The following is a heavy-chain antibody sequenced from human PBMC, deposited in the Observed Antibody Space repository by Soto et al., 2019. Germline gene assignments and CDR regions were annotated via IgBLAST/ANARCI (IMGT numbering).Heavy chain of an antibody. V-gene: IGHV3-30-3*01. D-gene: IGHD5-12*01. Sequence: GGSLRLSCAASGFTFSSYAMHWVRQAPGKGLEWVAVISYDGSNKYYADSVKGRFTISRDNSKNTLYLQMNSLRAEDTAVYYCARDGEYSGYDLRVGHFDYWGQGTLVTVSS. CDR1: GFTFSSYA. CDR3: ARDGEYSGYDLRVGHFDY. CDR2: ISYDGSNK. J-gene: IGHJ4*02.